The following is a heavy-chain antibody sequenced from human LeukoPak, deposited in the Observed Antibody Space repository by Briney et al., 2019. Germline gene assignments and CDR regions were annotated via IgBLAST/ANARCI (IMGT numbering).Heavy chain of an antibody. CDR3: ARVRDGYKAKTRYYYYYYMDV. Sequence: SETLSLTCTVSGGSISSYYWSWIRQPAGKGLEWIGRIYTSGSTNYNPSLKSRVTMSVDTSKNQFSLKLSSVTAADTAVYYCARVRDGYKAKTRYYYYYYMDVWGKGTTVTISS. CDR2: IYTSGST. CDR1: GGSISSYY. J-gene: IGHJ6*03. D-gene: IGHD5-24*01. V-gene: IGHV4-4*07.